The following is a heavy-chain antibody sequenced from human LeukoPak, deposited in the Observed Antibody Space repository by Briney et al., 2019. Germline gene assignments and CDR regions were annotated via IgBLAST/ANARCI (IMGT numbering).Heavy chain of an antibody. CDR1: GFTFDDYA. D-gene: IGHD3-22*01. V-gene: IGHV3-9*03. CDR2: ISWNSGSI. J-gene: IGHJ4*02. CDR3: ALMDYDSSIDPIFDY. Sequence: PGGSLRLSCAASGFTFDDYAMHWVRQAPGKGLEWVSGISWNSGSIGYADSVKGRFTISRDNAKNSLYLQMNSLRAEDMALYYCALMDYDSSIDPIFDYWGQGTLVTVSS.